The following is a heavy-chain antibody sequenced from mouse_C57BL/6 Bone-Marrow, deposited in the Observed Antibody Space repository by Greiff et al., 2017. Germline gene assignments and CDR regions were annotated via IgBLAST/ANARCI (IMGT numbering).Heavy chain of an antibody. Sequence: QVQLQQPGAELVKPGASVKLSCKASGYTFTSYWMHWVKQRPGRGLEWIGRIDPNSGGTKYNEKFKSKATLTVDKTSSPSYMQLSSLTSEDSAVYYCAREHITTVVAEGFAYWGQGTLVTVSA. V-gene: IGHV1-72*01. CDR2: IDPNSGGT. CDR3: AREHITTVVAEGFAY. D-gene: IGHD1-1*01. J-gene: IGHJ3*01. CDR1: GYTFTSYW.